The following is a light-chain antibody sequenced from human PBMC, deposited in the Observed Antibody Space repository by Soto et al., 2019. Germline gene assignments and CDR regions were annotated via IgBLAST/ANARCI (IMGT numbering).Light chain of an antibody. Sequence: VLTQPPSVSEAPRQRVTISCSGSSSNIGNNAVNWYQQLPGQAPKIVIYYDDLLTSGVSDRFSGSKSGTSASLAISALQSDDEADYYCAAWDDSLNAYVFGPGTKVTVL. J-gene: IGLJ1*01. CDR1: SSNIGNNA. CDR3: AAWDDSLNAYV. CDR2: YDD. V-gene: IGLV1-36*01.